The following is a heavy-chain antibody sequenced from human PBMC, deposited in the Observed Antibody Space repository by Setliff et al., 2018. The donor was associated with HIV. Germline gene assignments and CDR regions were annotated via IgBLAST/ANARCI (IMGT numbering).Heavy chain of an antibody. CDR1: GGSISSSGNY. Sequence: SETLSLTCTVSGGSISSSGNYWTWIRQRPGKGLEWIGYIYHTGTTYYHPSLKSRVLISVDTSNNQFSLRLSSVTAADTAVYYCARGRYFGDISDSLFDFWGQGTLVTVSS. J-gene: IGHJ4*02. D-gene: IGHD2-21*01. V-gene: IGHV4-31*02. CDR3: ARGRYFGDISDSLFDF. CDR2: IYHTGTT.